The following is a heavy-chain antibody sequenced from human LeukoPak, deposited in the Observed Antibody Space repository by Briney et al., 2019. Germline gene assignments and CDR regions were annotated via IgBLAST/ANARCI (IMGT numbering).Heavy chain of an antibody. D-gene: IGHD5-24*01. V-gene: IGHV1-46*01. CDR1: GYTFTSYY. Sequence: ASVKVSCKASGYTFTSYYMHWVRQAPGQGLEWMGIINPSGGSTSYAQKFQGRVTMTRDTSTSTVYMELSSLRSEDTAVYYCARVLSQGDGYPLLFYWGQGTLVTVSS. J-gene: IGHJ4*02. CDR3: ARVLSQGDGYPLLFY. CDR2: INPSGGST.